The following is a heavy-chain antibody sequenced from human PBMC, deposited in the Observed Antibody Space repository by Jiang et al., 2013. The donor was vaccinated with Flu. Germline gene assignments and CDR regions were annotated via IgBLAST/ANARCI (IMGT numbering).Heavy chain of an antibody. D-gene: IGHD3-10*01. CDR3: AGSSLSPSFEELFQVFDI. Sequence: GSGLVKPLQTLSLTCTVSGASMSSGDHYWSWIRQSPGRGLEWIGYIYASGSSLYNPSLKNRVTISEDRSKNHFSLDLRSVTAADTAVYYCAGSSLSPSFEELFQVFDIWGQGTMVTVSS. CDR1: GASMSSGDHY. CDR2: IYASGSS. J-gene: IGHJ3*02. V-gene: IGHV4-30-4*08.